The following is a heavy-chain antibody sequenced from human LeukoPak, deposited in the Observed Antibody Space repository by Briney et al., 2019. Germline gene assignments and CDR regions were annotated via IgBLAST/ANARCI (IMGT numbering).Heavy chain of an antibody. Sequence: ASVKVSCKASGYSFTNYALHWVRQAPGQRLEWMGWTNGATGNTRFSQDFQGRLAITIDTSASTSYMELSSLRSEDTAVYYCARSPGGNARTWLDYWGQGTLVTVSS. CDR3: ARSPGGNARTWLDY. D-gene: IGHD4-23*01. V-gene: IGHV1-3*02. CDR1: GYSFTNYA. CDR2: TNGATGNT. J-gene: IGHJ4*02.